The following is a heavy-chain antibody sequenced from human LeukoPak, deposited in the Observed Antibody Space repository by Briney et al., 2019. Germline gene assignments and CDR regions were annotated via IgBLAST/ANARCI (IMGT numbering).Heavy chain of an antibody. V-gene: IGHV4-39*07. CDR3: ARGIVGSRDFYFRYYFDY. CDR2: MYYSGST. Sequence: PSETLSLTCTVSGGSISSSSYYWGWIRQPPGKGLEWIGSMYYSGSTYYNPSLKSRVTISVDTSKNQFSLKLSSVTAADTAVYFCARGIVGSRDFYFRYYFDYWGQGTLVTVSS. CDR1: GGSISSSSYY. J-gene: IGHJ4*02. D-gene: IGHD3/OR15-3a*01.